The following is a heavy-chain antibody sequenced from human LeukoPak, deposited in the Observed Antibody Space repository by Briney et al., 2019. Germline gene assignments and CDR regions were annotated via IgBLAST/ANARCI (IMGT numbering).Heavy chain of an antibody. V-gene: IGHV3-72*01. CDR1: GFTFSDHY. J-gene: IGHJ3*02. CDR3: AREGITSAFDI. Sequence: GGSLRLSCAASGFTFSDHYMDWVRQAPGKGLEWVGRSRNKTKSYTTEYAASVKGRFTISRDDSKNSLDLQMNSLRAEDTAVYYCAREGITSAFDIWGQGTMVTVSS. D-gene: IGHD3-10*01. CDR2: SRNKTKSYTT.